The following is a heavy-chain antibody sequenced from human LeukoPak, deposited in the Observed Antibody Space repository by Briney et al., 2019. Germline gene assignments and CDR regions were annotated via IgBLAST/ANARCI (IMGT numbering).Heavy chain of an antibody. CDR3: ARGYCSSTSCYTDFDY. CDR1: GYTFTGYY. J-gene: IGHJ4*02. V-gene: IGHV1-2*04. D-gene: IGHD2-2*02. CDR2: INPNSGGT. Sequence: GASVKVSCKASGYTFTGYYMHWVRQAPGQGLEWMGWINPNSGGTNYAQKFQGWVTMTRDTSISTAYMELSRLRSDDTAVYYCARGYCSSTSCYTDFDYWGQGTLVTVSS.